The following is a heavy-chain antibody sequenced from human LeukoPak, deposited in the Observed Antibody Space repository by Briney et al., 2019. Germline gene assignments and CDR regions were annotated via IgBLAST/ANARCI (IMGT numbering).Heavy chain of an antibody. V-gene: IGHV4-4*02. CDR1: GDSISNTNW. Sequence: PSGTLSLTCGVSGDSISNTNWWSWVRQPPGQGLEWIGEISLTGLTHYNPSLESRVTVSLDKSKNQLSLNLTSVTAADTAVYYSSRENGAFSPFGYWGQGILVTVLS. CDR3: SRENGAFSPFGY. J-gene: IGHJ4*02. D-gene: IGHD2-8*01. CDR2: ISLTGLT.